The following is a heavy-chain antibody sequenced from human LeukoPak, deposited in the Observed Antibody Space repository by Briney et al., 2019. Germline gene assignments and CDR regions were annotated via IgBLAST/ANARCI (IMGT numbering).Heavy chain of an antibody. CDR1: GGSISGYY. CDR3: RFDDILTGYLGTNNDY. J-gene: IGHJ4*02. CDR2: INHSGST. Sequence: SETLSLTCTVSGGSISGYYWSWIRQPPGKGLEWIGEINHSGSTNYNPSLKSRVTISVDTSKNQFSLKLSSVTAADTAVYYCRFDDILTGYLGTNNDYWGQGTLVTVSS. D-gene: IGHD3-9*01. V-gene: IGHV4-34*01.